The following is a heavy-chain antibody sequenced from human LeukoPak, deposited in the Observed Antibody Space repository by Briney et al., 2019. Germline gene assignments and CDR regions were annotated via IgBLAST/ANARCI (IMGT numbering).Heavy chain of an antibody. CDR1: GYTFTSYA. CDR2: INTNTGNP. Sequence: ASVKVSCKASGYTFTSYAMNWVRQAPGQGLEWMGWINTNTGNPTYAQGFTGRLVFCLDTSVSTAYLQSSSLKAEETAVYYCARDWAAGTPYYYYYYGMDVWGQGTTVTVSS. J-gene: IGHJ6*02. V-gene: IGHV7-4-1*02. D-gene: IGHD6-13*01. CDR3: ARDWAAGTPYYYYYYGMDV.